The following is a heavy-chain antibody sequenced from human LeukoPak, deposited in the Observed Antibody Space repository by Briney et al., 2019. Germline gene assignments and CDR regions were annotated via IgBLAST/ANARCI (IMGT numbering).Heavy chain of an antibody. CDR3: AKDYGSAMVP. Sequence: GSLRLSCAASGFTFSSYGMHWVRQAPGKGLEWVAVISYDGSNKYYADSVKGRSTISRDNSKNTLYLQMNSLRAEDTAVYYCAKDYGSAMVPWGQGTLVTVAS. CDR1: GFTFSSYG. J-gene: IGHJ5*02. D-gene: IGHD3-10*01. CDR2: ISYDGSNK. V-gene: IGHV3-30*18.